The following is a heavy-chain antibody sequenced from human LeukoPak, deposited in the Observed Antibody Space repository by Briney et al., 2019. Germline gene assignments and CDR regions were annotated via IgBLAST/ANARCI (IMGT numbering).Heavy chain of an antibody. CDR2: ISGSSGST. D-gene: IGHD2-2*01. Sequence: GGSLRLSCAVSGFTFSSYAINWVRQAPGKGLEWVSVISGSSGSTYYADSVKGRFTISRDNSKNTLFLQMDSLRAEDTAVYYCAKDVIVVPAAGGYFDYWGRGTLVTVSS. J-gene: IGHJ4*02. CDR3: AKDVIVVPAAGGYFDY. V-gene: IGHV3-23*01. CDR1: GFTFSSYA.